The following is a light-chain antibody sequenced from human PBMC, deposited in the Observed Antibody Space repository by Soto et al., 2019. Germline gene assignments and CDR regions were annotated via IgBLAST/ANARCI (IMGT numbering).Light chain of an antibody. CDR2: DVT. CDR3: SSYRSSTLFV. V-gene: IGLV2-14*03. CDR1: SSDVGTYIY. J-gene: IGLJ1*01. Sequence: QSALTQPASVSGSPGQSIAISCTGISSDVGTYIYVSWYQQHPGKAPKLIIYDVTNRPSGVSSRFSGSKSGSTASLTISGLQAEDEADYYCSSYRSSTLFVFGTGTKLTVL.